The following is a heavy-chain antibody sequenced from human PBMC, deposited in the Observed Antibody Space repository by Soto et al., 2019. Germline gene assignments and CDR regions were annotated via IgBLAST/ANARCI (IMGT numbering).Heavy chain of an antibody. CDR2: IYYSGST. Sequence: SETLSLTCTVSGGSIISYYWSWILQPPWKGLEWIGYIYYSGSTNYNPSLKSRVTISVDTSKNQFSLKLSSVTAADTAVYYCARGSREALSYSGYRFDYWGEGPLVTVPQ. CDR1: GGSIISYY. D-gene: IGHD3-16*02. CDR3: ARGSREALSYSGYRFDY. V-gene: IGHV4-59*01. J-gene: IGHJ4*02.